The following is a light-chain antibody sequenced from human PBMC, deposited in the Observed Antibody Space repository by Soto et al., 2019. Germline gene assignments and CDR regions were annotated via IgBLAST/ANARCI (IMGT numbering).Light chain of an antibody. Sequence: DIEMTQSPSSLSASVGDRVTITCRASQGISNYLAWYQQRPGKVPKLLIYAASTLQSGVPSRFSGSGSGTDFTLTSSSRQPEDVATYYCQQYDSAPWTFGQGTEVEIK. V-gene: IGKV1-27*01. CDR2: AAS. CDR1: QGISNY. J-gene: IGKJ1*01. CDR3: QQYDSAPWT.